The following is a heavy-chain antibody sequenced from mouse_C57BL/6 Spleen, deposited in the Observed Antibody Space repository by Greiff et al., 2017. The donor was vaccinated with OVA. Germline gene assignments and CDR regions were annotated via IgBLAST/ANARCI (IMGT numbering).Heavy chain of an antibody. CDR1: GFNIKDDY. Sequence: VQLKESGAELVRPGASVKLSCTASGFNIKDDYMHWVKQRPEQGLEWIGWIDPENGDTEYASKFQGKATITADTSSNTAYLQLSSLTSEDTAVYYCTTYPGKGFAYWGQGTLVTVSA. CDR3: TTYPGKGFAY. CDR2: IDPENGDT. D-gene: IGHD2-1*01. V-gene: IGHV14-4*01. J-gene: IGHJ3*01.